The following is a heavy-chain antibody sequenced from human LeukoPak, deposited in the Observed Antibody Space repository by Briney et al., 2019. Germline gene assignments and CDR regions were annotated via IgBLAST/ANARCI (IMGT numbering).Heavy chain of an antibody. Sequence: HGESLKISCKGPGYTFTTKWIGWVRQMPGKGLEWMGIIYPGDSDTRYSPSFQGQVTISADKSISTTYLQWSSLKASDTAMYYCARRLVGTKYFDYWGQGTLVTVSS. CDR3: ARRLVGTKYFDY. V-gene: IGHV5-51*01. J-gene: IGHJ4*02. CDR2: IYPGDSDT. D-gene: IGHD1-26*01. CDR1: GYTFTTKW.